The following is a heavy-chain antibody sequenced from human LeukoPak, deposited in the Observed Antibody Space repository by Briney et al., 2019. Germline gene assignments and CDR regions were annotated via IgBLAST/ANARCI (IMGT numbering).Heavy chain of an antibody. Sequence: ASVKVSCKASGYTFTSYYMHWVRQAPGQGLEWMGIINPSGGSTTYAQKFQGRVTMTRDTSTSTVYMELSSLRSEDTAVYYCARNYYDSSGQRHAFDIWGQGTMVTVSS. CDR1: GYTFTSYY. V-gene: IGHV1-46*01. D-gene: IGHD3-22*01. CDR2: INPSGGST. J-gene: IGHJ3*02. CDR3: ARNYYDSSGQRHAFDI.